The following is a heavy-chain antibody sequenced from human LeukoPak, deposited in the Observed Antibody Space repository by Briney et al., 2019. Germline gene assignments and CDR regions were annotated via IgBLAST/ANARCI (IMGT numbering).Heavy chain of an antibody. D-gene: IGHD1-14*01. CDR2: ITESGGGM. CDR1: GFTFSTYA. V-gene: IGHV3-23*01. Sequence: PGGSLRLSCAASGFTFSTYAMNWVRQAPGKGLEWVSVITESGGGMVYADSVKGRFTISRDNSRNTLHLQMNSLSADDTAIYYCARETPGSLDHWGQGILVTVSS. CDR3: ARETPGSLDH. J-gene: IGHJ4*02.